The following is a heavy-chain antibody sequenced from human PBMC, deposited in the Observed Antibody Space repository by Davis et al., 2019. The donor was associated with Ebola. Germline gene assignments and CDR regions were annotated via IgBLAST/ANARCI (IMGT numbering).Heavy chain of an antibody. CDR3: ARGHAYDSSGYYLYYYGMDV. D-gene: IGHD3-22*01. J-gene: IGHJ6*04. CDR2: MNPNTGNT. Sequence: ASVKVSCKASGYTFTTYDINWVRQAPGQGLEWMGWMNPNTGNTGYALKFQGRVTMTRNTSISTAYMDLSSLRSEDTAVYYCARGHAYDSSGYYLYYYGMDVWGKGTTVTVSS. V-gene: IGHV1-8*01. CDR1: GYTFTTYD.